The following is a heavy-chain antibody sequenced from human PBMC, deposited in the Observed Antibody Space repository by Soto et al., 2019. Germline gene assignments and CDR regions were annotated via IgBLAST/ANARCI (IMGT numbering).Heavy chain of an antibody. Sequence: VASVKVSCKASGYTFTSYGISWVRQAPGQGLEWMGWISAYNGNTNYAQKLQGRVTMTTDTSTSTAYMELRSLRSDDMAVYYCARKYCSGGSCYRNRFDPWGQGTLVTVSS. CDR1: GYTFTSYG. J-gene: IGHJ5*02. V-gene: IGHV1-18*03. D-gene: IGHD2-15*01. CDR3: ARKYCSGGSCYRNRFDP. CDR2: ISAYNGNT.